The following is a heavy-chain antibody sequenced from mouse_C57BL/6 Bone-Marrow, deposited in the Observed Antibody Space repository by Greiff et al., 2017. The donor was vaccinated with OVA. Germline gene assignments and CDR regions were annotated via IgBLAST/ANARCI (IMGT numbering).Heavy chain of an antibody. D-gene: IGHD1-1*01. V-gene: IGHV1-26*01. CDR2: INPNNGGT. Sequence: EVQLQQSGPELVKPGASVKISCKASGYTFTDYYMNWVKQSHGKSLEWIGDINPNNGGTSYNQKFKGKATLTVDKSSSTDYMELRSLTSEDSAVDYCASSSTTDPYFDYWGQGTTLTVSS. CDR3: ASSSTTDPYFDY. J-gene: IGHJ2*01. CDR1: GYTFTDYY.